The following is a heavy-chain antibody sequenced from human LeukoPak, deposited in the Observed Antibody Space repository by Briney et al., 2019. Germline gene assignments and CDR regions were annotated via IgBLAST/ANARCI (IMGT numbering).Heavy chain of an antibody. D-gene: IGHD2-2*01. Sequence: GRSLRLSCAASGFTFSNYGMHWVRQAPGKGLEWVAFVRYDETTKFYADSVKGRFTISRDNSKTTLYLQMNSLRAEDTAVYYCAKDVPTAYFDYWGQGTLVTVSS. CDR3: AKDVPTAYFDY. CDR2: VRYDETTK. CDR1: GFTFSNYG. V-gene: IGHV3-30*02. J-gene: IGHJ4*02.